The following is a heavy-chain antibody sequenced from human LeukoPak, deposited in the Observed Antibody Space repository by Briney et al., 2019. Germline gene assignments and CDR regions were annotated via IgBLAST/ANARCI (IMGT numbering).Heavy chain of an antibody. J-gene: IGHJ4*02. D-gene: IGHD3-9*01. Sequence: GGSLRLSCAASGFTFSSYAMSWVRQAPGKGLEWVSGISLDGTTTYYAGSVEGRFTISRDNSKNTLYLQMNSLRADDTAVYYCVKDHGWLLYSWGQGTLVTVSS. CDR1: GFTFSSYA. CDR2: ISLDGTTT. V-gene: IGHV3-23*01. CDR3: VKDHGWLLYS.